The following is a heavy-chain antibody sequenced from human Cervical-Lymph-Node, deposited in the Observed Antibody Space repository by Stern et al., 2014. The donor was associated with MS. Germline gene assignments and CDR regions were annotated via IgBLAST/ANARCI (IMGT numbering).Heavy chain of an antibody. J-gene: IGHJ4*02. D-gene: IGHD5-24*01. V-gene: IGHV3-33*06. CDR2: IWYDGSNK. CDR1: GFTFSSYG. Sequence: VQLVESGGGVVQPGRSLRLSCAASGFTFSSYGMHWVRQAPGKGLGWVAVIWYDGSNKYYADSVKGRFTISRDTSKNTLYLQMNSLRVEDTAVYYCAKAGDGYNFDYWGQGTLVTVSS. CDR3: AKAGDGYNFDY.